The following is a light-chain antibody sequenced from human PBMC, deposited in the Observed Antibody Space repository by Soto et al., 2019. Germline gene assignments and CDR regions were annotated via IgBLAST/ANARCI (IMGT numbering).Light chain of an antibody. J-gene: IGKJ5*01. CDR3: MQGTHWTIT. CDR1: QSLIHSDGLAY. V-gene: IGKV2-30*02. CDR2: KVS. Sequence: DVVMTQSPLSLPVTIGQPASISCRANQSLIHSDGLAYFSWFPPRPGRSPRRXIYKVSNRDSGVPARFSGSGAGTDCARQISRVEAEDVGVDYCMQGTHWTITFGQGTRLEIK.